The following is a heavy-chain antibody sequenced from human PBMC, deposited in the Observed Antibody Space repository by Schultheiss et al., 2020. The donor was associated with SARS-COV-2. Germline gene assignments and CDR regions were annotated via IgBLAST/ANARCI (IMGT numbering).Heavy chain of an antibody. Sequence: ASVKVSCKASGYTFTSYGISWVRQAPGQGLEWMGWISAYNGNTNYAQKLQGRVTMTTDTSTSTAYMELRSLRSDDTAVYYCAIGLTVPTSDAFEIWGQGTVVTVSS. V-gene: IGHV1-18*04. J-gene: IGHJ3*02. CDR2: ISAYNGNT. CDR1: GYTFTSYG. CDR3: AIGLTVPTSDAFEI. D-gene: IGHD4-17*01.